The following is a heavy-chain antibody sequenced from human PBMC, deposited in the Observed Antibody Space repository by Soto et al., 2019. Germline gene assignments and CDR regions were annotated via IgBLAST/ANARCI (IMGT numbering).Heavy chain of an antibody. D-gene: IGHD5-18*01. CDR2: IWYDGSNK. V-gene: IGHV3-33*01. CDR1: GFTFSTYG. Sequence: GGSLRLSCAASGFTFSTYGMHWVRQAPGKGLEWVAVIWYDGSNKYYADSVKGRFTISRDNSNNTLYLQMNSLRAEDTAVYYCARSHAGYSYGYGADYWGQGTLVTVSS. CDR3: ARSHAGYSYGYGADY. J-gene: IGHJ4*02.